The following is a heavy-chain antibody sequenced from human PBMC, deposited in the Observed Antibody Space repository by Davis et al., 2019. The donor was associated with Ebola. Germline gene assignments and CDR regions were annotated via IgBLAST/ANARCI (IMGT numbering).Heavy chain of an antibody. CDR2: IFYSGST. CDR3: ARVWNDYGSGSYYDY. J-gene: IGHJ4*02. CDR1: GGSVSSGSYY. V-gene: IGHV4-61*01. D-gene: IGHD3-10*01. Sequence: SETLSLTCTVSGGSVSSGSYYWNWIRQPPGKGLEWIGFIFYSGSTNYNPSLKSRVTISVDTSKNQFSLNLSSVTAADTAVYYCARVWNDYGSGSYYDYWGLGILVTVSS.